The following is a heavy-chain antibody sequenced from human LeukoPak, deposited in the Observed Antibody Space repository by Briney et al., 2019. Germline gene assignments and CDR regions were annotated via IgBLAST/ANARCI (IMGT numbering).Heavy chain of an antibody. Sequence: LPGRSLRLSCVGSGFTFSSYGMHWVRPAPGKGLEGVAVISYDGSNKYYADSVKGRFTISRDNSKNTLYLQMNSLRAEDTAVFYCAKDAPPCSGGSCYSGYYFYGMDVWGKGTTVTVSS. CDR2: ISYDGSNK. J-gene: IGHJ6*04. D-gene: IGHD2-15*01. CDR1: GFTFSSYG. CDR3: AKDAPPCSGGSCYSGYYFYGMDV. V-gene: IGHV3-30*18.